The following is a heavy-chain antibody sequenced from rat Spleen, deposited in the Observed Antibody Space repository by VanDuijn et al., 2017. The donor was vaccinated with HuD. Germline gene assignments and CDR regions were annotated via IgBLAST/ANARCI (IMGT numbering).Heavy chain of an antibody. J-gene: IGHJ2*01. V-gene: IGHV5-29*01. D-gene: IGHD3-4*01. Sequence: EVHLVESGGGLVQPGRSLKLSCAASGFTFSDYGMAWVRQAPTKGLEWVATISYGDSSGHSSTYYRDSVKGRFTVSRDNARGTQYLQMDSLRSEDTATYYCARGNPFDYWGQGVMVTVSS. CDR3: ARGNPFDY. CDR1: GFTFSDYG. CDR2: ISYGDSSGHSST.